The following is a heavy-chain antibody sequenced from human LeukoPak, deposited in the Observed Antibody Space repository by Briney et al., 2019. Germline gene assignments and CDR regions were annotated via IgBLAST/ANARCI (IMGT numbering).Heavy chain of an antibody. CDR3: ARDGSSSGSPFDY. Sequence: GGSLRLSCAASGFTFSSYAMHWVRQAPGKGLESVAVISYDGSNKYYADAVKGRFTISRDNSKNTLYLQMNSLRAGDTAVYYCARDGSSSGSPFDYWGQGTLVTVSS. CDR1: GFTFSSYA. J-gene: IGHJ4*02. V-gene: IGHV3-30-3*01. CDR2: ISYDGSNK. D-gene: IGHD2-2*01.